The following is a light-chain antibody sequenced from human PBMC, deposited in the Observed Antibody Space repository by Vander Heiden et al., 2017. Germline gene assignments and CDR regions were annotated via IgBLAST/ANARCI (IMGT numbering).Light chain of an antibody. CDR2: EFS. CDR1: QSLLHRDGKTY. V-gene: IGKV2D-29*01. Sequence: DIVMTQTPLSLSVTPGQPASISCKSSQSLLHRDGKTYLYWYLHKPGQPPQLQIYEFSNRCSGVAVRFSGSGSGTDFTLKISRVEAEDVGVYYCMQSIQLPPITFGQGTRLEIK. J-gene: IGKJ5*01. CDR3: MQSIQLPPIT.